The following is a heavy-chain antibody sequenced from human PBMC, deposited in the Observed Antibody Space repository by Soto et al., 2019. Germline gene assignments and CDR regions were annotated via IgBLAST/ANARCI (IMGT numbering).Heavy chain of an antibody. J-gene: IGHJ6*02. CDR1: GDSVSSNSAA. V-gene: IGHV6-1*01. D-gene: IGHD4-17*01. CDR2: TYYRSKWYN. CDR3: ARVHSTVTTKYYYYYGMDV. Sequence: SQTLSLTCAISGDSVSSNSAAWNWIRQSPSRGLEWLGRTYYRSKWYNDYAVSVKSRITINPDTSKNQFSLQLNSVTPEDTAVYYCARVHSTVTTKYYYYYGMDVWGQGTTVTVSS.